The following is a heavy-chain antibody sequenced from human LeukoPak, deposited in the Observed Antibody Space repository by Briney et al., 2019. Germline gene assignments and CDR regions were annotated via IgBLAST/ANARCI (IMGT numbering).Heavy chain of an antibody. J-gene: IGHJ4*02. D-gene: IGHD4-17*01. CDR1: GFTFSDYY. CDR3: ARAVSTVTTFDY. Sequence: GGSLRLSCAASGFTFSDYYMSWIRQAPGKGLEWVSYISSSSSYTNYADSVRGRFTISRDNAKNSLYLQLNSLRAKDTAVYYCARAVSTVTTFDYRGQGTLVTVSS. V-gene: IGHV3-11*06. CDR2: ISSSSSYT.